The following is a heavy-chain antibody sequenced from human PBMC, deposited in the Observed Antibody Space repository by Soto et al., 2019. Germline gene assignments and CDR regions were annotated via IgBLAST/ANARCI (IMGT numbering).Heavy chain of an antibody. D-gene: IGHD2-15*01. V-gene: IGHV3-21*04. CDR1: GLNFEKCS. CDR2: ISPSSTYI. Sequence: GGSLRLSCAASGLNFEKCSMNWVRQPPGKGPEWLASISPSSTYIRYADSVKGRFTISRNNARNSLSLQMMNLRADDTAIYYCATDTGDIEVVPATTWGQGTLVTVSS. J-gene: IGHJ4*02. CDR3: ATDTGDIEVVPATT.